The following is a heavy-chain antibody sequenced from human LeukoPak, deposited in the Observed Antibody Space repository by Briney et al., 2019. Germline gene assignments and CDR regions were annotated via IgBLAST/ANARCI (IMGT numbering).Heavy chain of an antibody. CDR3: ARVYDVNWGGFDY. CDR1: GFTFSSYW. CDR2: INSDGSST. D-gene: IGHD7-27*01. V-gene: IGHV3-74*03. J-gene: IGHJ4*02. Sequence: PGGSLRLSCAASGFTFSSYWMHWVRQAPGKGLVWVSRINSDGSSTMYADSVKGRFTISRDKAKNTLYLQMNSLRAEDTAVYYCARVYDVNWGGFDYWGQGTLVTVSS.